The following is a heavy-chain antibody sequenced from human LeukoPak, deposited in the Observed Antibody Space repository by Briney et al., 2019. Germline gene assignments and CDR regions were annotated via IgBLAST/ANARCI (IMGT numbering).Heavy chain of an antibody. CDR1: GDSISNYY. D-gene: IGHD7-27*01. Sequence: SETLSLTCIVSGDSISNYYWSWTRQPAGKGLEWIGRFYSSVNTNYNPSLKSRVTMSVDTSQNQFSLKVGSVTAADTAVYYCAGAPWGPYDFWGQGTLVTVSS. CDR3: AGAPWGPYDF. CDR2: FYSSVNT. V-gene: IGHV4-4*07. J-gene: IGHJ4*02.